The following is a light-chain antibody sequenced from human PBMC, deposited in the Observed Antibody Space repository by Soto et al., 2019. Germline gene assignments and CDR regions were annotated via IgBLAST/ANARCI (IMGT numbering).Light chain of an antibody. CDR1: SSDVGGYNY. CDR3: SSYTSSSTPV. Sequence: QSALTQPASVSGSPGQSITISCTGTSSDVGGYNYVSWYQQHPGQAPKLMIYDVSNRPSGVSNRFSGSKSGNTASLTISGLQAEDEADYYCSSYTSSSTPVFGGGTQLTVL. J-gene: IGLJ2*01. CDR2: DVS. V-gene: IGLV2-14*03.